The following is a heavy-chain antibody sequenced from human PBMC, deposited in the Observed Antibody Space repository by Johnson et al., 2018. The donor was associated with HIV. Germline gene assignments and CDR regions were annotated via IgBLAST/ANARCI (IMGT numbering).Heavy chain of an antibody. J-gene: IGHJ3*02. CDR2: IYSGGSK. V-gene: IGHV3-66*01. CDR3: VRPEYDSLTGAFDI. D-gene: IGHD3-9*01. CDR1: GFTVSSNY. Sequence: VQLVESGGGLVQPGGSLRLSCAASGFTVSSNYMSWVRQAPGKGLEWVSVIYSGGSKYYADSVKGRFTLSRDNSKNRLDLQMNSLRVEDTAVYYCVRPEYDSLTGAFDIWGQGTMVTVAS.